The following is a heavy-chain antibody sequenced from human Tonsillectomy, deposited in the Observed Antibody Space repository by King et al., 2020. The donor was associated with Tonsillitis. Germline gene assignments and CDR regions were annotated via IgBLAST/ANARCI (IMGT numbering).Heavy chain of an antibody. J-gene: IGHJ4*02. CDR2: IYPGDSDT. V-gene: IGHV5-51*01. CDR1: GYSFTSYW. Sequence: VQLVESGAEVKKPGESLKISCKGSGYSFTSYWIGWVRQMPGKGLEWMGIIYPGDSDTRYSPSFQGQVTISADTAISTAYLQWSSLKAPDTARYYCARHPTTYYYDSSGYYDFDYWGQGTLVTVSS. CDR3: ARHPTTYYYDSSGYYDFDY. D-gene: IGHD3-22*01.